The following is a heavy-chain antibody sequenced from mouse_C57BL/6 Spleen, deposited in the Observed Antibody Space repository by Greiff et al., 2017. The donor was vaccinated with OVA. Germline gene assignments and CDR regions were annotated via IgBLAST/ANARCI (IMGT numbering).Heavy chain of an antibody. CDR1: GFTFSNYW. D-gene: IGHD1-1*01. Sequence: EVMLVESGGGLVQPGGSMKLSCVASGFTFSNYWMNWVRQSPEKGLEWVAQIRLKSDNYATHYAESVKGRFTISRDDSKSSVYLQMNNLRAEDTGIYYCTGLLNYYGSSYGYFDVWGTGTTVTVSS. CDR3: TGLLNYYGSSYGYFDV. J-gene: IGHJ1*03. CDR2: IRLKSDNYAT. V-gene: IGHV6-3*01.